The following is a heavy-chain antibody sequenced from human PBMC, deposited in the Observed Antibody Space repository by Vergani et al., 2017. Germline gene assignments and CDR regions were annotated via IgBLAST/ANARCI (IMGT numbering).Heavy chain of an antibody. V-gene: IGHV3-23*01. Sequence: EVQLLESVGGLVQPGGSLRLSCAASGFTFSSYAMSWVRQAPGKGLEWVSVISGSGGSTYYADSVKGRFTISRDNSKNTLYLRMNSLRAEDTAVYYCAKDPELTYCGGDCYSSGGWGQGTLVTVSS. CDR2: ISGSGGST. CDR3: AKDPELTYCGGDCYSSGG. J-gene: IGHJ4*02. D-gene: IGHD2-21*01. CDR1: GFTFSSYA.